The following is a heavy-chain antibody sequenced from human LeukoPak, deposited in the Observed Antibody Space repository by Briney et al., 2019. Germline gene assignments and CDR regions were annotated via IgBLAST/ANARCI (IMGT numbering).Heavy chain of an antibody. CDR3: ARVRGAITYYFDY. CDR2: IGDSGGRT. J-gene: IGHJ4*02. CDR1: GFSFSTYA. V-gene: IGHV3-23*01. D-gene: IGHD1-26*01. Sequence: GGSLRLSCVAYGFSFSTYAGGWVRQAPGKGLGWDSVIGDSGGRTHYADSVKGRFTISRDNSKNTLYLQMNSLRGEDTAVYYCARVRGAITYYFDYCGQGTLVTVSS.